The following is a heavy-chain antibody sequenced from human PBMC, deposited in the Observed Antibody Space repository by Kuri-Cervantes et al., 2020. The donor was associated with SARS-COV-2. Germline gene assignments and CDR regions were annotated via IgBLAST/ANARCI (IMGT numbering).Heavy chain of an antibody. V-gene: IGHV1-69*13. Sequence: SVKVSCKAFGGTFSSYAISWVRQAPGQGLEWMGGIIPIFGTANYAQKFQGRVTITADESTSTAYMELSSLRSEDTAVYYCARGESPTTYYYDSNYYFDYWGQGTLVTVSS. CDR1: GGTFSSYA. D-gene: IGHD3-22*01. CDR3: ARGESPTTYYYDSNYYFDY. J-gene: IGHJ4*02. CDR2: IIPIFGTA.